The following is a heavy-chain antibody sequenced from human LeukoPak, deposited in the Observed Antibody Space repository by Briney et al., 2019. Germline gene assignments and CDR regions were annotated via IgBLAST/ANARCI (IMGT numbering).Heavy chain of an antibody. CDR3: AREYYYDSSGYYY. V-gene: IGHV3-53*01. CDR2: IYSGGST. D-gene: IGHD3-22*01. Sequence: GGSLRLSCAASGFTVSSNYMSWVRQAPGKGLEWVSVIYSGGSTYYADSVKGRFTISRDNSKNTLYLQMNSLRAEDTAVYYCAREYYYDSSGYYYWGQGTLVTVA. J-gene: IGHJ4*02. CDR1: GFTVSSNY.